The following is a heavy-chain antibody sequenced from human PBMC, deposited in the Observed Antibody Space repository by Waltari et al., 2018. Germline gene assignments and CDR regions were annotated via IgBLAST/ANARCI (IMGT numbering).Heavy chain of an antibody. D-gene: IGHD3-10*01. Sequence: QVQLVESGGGVVQPGRSLRLSCAASGFPFSSYGMHWVRQAPGKGLEWVAVIWYDGSNKYYADSVKGRFTISRDNSKNTLYLQMNSLRAEDTAMYYCAKSDYYGSGSYLAWGQGTLVTVSS. CDR3: AKSDYYGSGSYLA. J-gene: IGHJ4*02. V-gene: IGHV3-30*18. CDR1: GFPFSSYG. CDR2: IWYDGSNK.